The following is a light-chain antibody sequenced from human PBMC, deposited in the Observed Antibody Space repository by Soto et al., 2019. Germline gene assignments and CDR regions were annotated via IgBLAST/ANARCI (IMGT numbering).Light chain of an antibody. V-gene: IGKV3-20*01. J-gene: IGKJ1*01. CDR2: AAS. CDR3: QQYGSSPWT. Sequence: IVLTQSPATLSLSLGERATLSCRASQSIGSYLAWYQHKLGQPPRLLIYAASSRATGSPDRFSGGGSGTDFTLTISRLEPEDFAVYYCQQYGSSPWTFGQGTKVDIK. CDR1: QSIGSY.